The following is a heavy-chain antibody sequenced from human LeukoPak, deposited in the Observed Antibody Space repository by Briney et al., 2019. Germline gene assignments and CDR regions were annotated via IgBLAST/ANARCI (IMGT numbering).Heavy chain of an antibody. V-gene: IGHV3-23*01. CDR3: AKSRAYCGGDCYSEAFDI. Sequence: GGSLRLSCAASGFTFSSYAMSWVRQAPGKGLEWVSAISGSGGSTYYADSVKGRFTISRDNSKNTLYLQMNGLRAEDTAVYYCAKSRAYCGGDCYSEAFDIWGQGTMVTVSS. J-gene: IGHJ3*02. CDR2: ISGSGGST. CDR1: GFTFSSYA. D-gene: IGHD2-21*02.